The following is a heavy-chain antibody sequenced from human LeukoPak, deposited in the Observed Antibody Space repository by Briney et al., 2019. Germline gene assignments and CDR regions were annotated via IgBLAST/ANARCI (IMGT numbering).Heavy chain of an antibody. D-gene: IGHD7-27*01. Sequence: ASVKVSCTAYGYTFTSYDFNWVRQATGQRPEWMGWMSPNSGDTGYAQKSQDRVTMTRNTSISTAYMELSSLRSDDTAVYYCARGPPNWGYDYWGPGTLVTVSS. J-gene: IGHJ4*02. CDR1: GYTFTSYD. V-gene: IGHV1-8*01. CDR3: ARGPPNWGYDY. CDR2: MSPNSGDT.